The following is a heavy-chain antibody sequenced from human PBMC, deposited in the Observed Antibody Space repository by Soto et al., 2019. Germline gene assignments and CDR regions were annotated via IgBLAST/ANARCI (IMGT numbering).Heavy chain of an antibody. V-gene: IGHV3-7*01. Sequence: GGSLRLSCAASGFTLSPYWMSWVRQTPGKGMEWLANIKQDGSEKYYVDSVKGRFTISRDNAKNSLYLQMNSLRAEDTAVYYCARDYGEDYYMDVWGKGTTVTVSS. CDR1: GFTLSPYW. D-gene: IGHD4-17*01. CDR2: IKQDGSEK. CDR3: ARDYGEDYYMDV. J-gene: IGHJ6*03.